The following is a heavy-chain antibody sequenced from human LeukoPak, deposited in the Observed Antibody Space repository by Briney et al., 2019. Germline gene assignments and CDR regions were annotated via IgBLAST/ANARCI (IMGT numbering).Heavy chain of an antibody. CDR1: GYTFTSYA. Sequence: GASVKVSCKASGYTFTSYAMNWVRQPPGQGLEWMGWINTNTGNPTYAQGFTGRFVFSLDTSVSTAYLQISSLKAEDTAVYYCATVAYDILSNYYYYGMDVWGQGTTVTVSS. V-gene: IGHV7-4-1*02. CDR2: INTNTGNP. J-gene: IGHJ6*02. D-gene: IGHD3-9*01. CDR3: ATVAYDILSNYYYYGMDV.